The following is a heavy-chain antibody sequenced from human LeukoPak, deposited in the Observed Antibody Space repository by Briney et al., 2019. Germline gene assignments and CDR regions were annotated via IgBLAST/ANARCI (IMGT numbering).Heavy chain of an antibody. Sequence: GGSLRLSCAASGFTFSSYSMNWVRQAPGKGLEWVSSISSSSSYIYYADSVKGRFTISRDNAKNSLYLQMNSLRAEDTAVYYCARVRGSYLGYYYVDVWGKGTTVTVSS. J-gene: IGHJ6*03. CDR2: ISSSSSYI. CDR3: ARVRGSYLGYYYVDV. V-gene: IGHV3-21*01. CDR1: GFTFSSYS. D-gene: IGHD1-26*01.